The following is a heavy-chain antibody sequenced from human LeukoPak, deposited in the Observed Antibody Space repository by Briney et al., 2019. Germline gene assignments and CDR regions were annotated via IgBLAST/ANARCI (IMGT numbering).Heavy chain of an antibody. D-gene: IGHD6-13*01. Sequence: GGSLRLSCAASGFPFSNYGMHWVRQAPGKGLEWLAVIWYDGSNKYYADSVKGRFTISRDNSKNTLSLQMNSLRAEDTAVYYCARDRGSSWTLDYWGQGALVSVCS. CDR2: IWYDGSNK. CDR1: GFPFSNYG. CDR3: ARDRGSSWTLDY. V-gene: IGHV3-33*01. J-gene: IGHJ4*02.